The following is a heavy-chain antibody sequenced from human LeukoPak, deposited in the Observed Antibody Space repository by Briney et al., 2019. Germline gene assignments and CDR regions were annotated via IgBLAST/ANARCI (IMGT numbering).Heavy chain of an antibody. Sequence: SETLSLTCTVSGGSTSSDDHYRNWIRQPPGKGLEWIGYIYDSGSTYYNPSLKSRVTISIDTSSNQFSLKLTSVTAADTAVYYCARGEHYYDSGTYYPDDAFDIWGQGTMVIVSS. V-gene: IGHV4-30-4*01. CDR1: GGSTSSDDHY. J-gene: IGHJ3*02. CDR2: IYDSGST. CDR3: ARGEHYYDSGTYYPDDAFDI. D-gene: IGHD3-10*01.